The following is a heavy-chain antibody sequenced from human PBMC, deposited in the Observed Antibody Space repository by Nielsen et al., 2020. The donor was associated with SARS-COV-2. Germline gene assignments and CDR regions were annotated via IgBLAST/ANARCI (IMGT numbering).Heavy chain of an antibody. CDR1: GYTFTSYA. J-gene: IGHJ6*02. Sequence: ASVKVSCKASGYTFTSYAMNWVRQAPGQGLEWMGWINTNTGNPTYAQGFTGRFVFSLDTSVSTAYLQISSLKAEDTAVYYCARQGYFDWLLSISLNYYYYGMDVWGQGTTVTVSS. CDR2: INTNTGNP. D-gene: IGHD3-9*01. CDR3: ARQGYFDWLLSISLNYYYYGMDV. V-gene: IGHV7-4-1*02.